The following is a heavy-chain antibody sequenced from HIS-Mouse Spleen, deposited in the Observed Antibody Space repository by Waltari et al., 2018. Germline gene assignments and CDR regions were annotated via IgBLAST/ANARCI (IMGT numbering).Heavy chain of an antibody. Sequence: QVQLVESGGGVVQPGRSLRLSCAASGFTFSSYGMHWVRQAPGKGVEWVAVISYYGSNKYYADSVKGRFSISRDNSKNTLYLQMNSLRAEDTAVYYCAKASSGWLDYWGQVTLVTVSS. CDR1: GFTFSSYG. D-gene: IGHD6-19*01. V-gene: IGHV3-30*18. CDR3: AKASSGWLDY. J-gene: IGHJ4*02. CDR2: ISYYGSNK.